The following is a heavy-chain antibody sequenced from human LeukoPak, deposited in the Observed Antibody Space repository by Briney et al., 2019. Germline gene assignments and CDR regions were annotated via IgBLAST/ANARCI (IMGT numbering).Heavy chain of an antibody. D-gene: IGHD2-2*01. CDR3: GRVTVIIPAARIQNYYYYMDV. Sequence: SETLSLTCTVSGGSISSYYWSWIRQPAGKGLEWIGRIYASGSTNYNPSLKSRVTMSVDTSKDQFSLKLSSVTAADTAVYYCGRVTVIIPAARIQNYYYYMDVWGKGTTVTVSS. J-gene: IGHJ6*03. CDR1: GGSISSYY. CDR2: IYASGST. V-gene: IGHV4-4*07.